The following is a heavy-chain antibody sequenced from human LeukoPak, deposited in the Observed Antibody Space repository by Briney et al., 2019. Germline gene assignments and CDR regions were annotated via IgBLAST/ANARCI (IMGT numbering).Heavy chain of an antibody. CDR3: ARQVVVTATHDAFDI. CDR1: GYTFASYD. Sequence: GASVKVSCKASGYTFASYDINWVRQATGQGLEWMGWMNPNSGNTGYAQKFQGRVTMTRNTSISTAYMELSSLRSEDTAVYYCARQVVVTATHDAFDIWGQGTMVTVSS. J-gene: IGHJ3*02. CDR2: MNPNSGNT. V-gene: IGHV1-8*01. D-gene: IGHD2-21*02.